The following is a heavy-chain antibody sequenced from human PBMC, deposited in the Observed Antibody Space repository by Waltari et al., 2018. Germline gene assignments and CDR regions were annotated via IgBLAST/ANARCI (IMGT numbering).Heavy chain of an antibody. CDR1: GFNFISYA. Sequence: EEHLLESGGGLAQPGGSLGLSCAASGFNFISYALSWVRQAPGKGLEWVSGISDSGVITKYADSVKGRFTVSRDNSKNTVFLHLNSLRAEDTAIYYCARHLYSIDYLELAKWGQGTLVTVSS. D-gene: IGHD3-22*01. V-gene: IGHV3-23*01. CDR3: ARHLYSIDYLELAK. CDR2: ISDSGVIT. J-gene: IGHJ4*02.